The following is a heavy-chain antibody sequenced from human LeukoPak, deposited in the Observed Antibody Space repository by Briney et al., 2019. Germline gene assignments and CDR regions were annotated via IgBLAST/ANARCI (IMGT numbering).Heavy chain of an antibody. CDR3: ARGRSGWTEDAFDI. CDR1: GYTFTGYY. Sequence: GASVRVSCKASGYTFTGYYMHWVRQAPGQGLEWMGWINPNSGGTNYAQKFQGRVTMTRDTSISIAYMELSRLRSDDTAVYYCARGRSGWTEDAFDIWGQGTMVTVSS. V-gene: IGHV1-2*02. CDR2: INPNSGGT. J-gene: IGHJ3*02. D-gene: IGHD6-19*01.